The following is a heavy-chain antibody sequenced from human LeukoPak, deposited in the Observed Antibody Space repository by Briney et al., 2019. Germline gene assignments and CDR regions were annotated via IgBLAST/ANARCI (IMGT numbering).Heavy chain of an antibody. CDR1: GFTFSNFE. CDR2: IHSSGTTK. J-gene: IGHJ4*02. D-gene: IGHD3-9*01. Sequence: GGSLRLSCAASGFTFSNFEMNWVRQAPGKGLEWISYIHSSGTTKYYADSVEGRFTISRDNAKNSLYLEVKNLRAEDTAVYYCARWVLAGLYDTLFDYWGQGTLVTVSS. CDR3: ARWVLAGLYDTLFDY. V-gene: IGHV3-48*03.